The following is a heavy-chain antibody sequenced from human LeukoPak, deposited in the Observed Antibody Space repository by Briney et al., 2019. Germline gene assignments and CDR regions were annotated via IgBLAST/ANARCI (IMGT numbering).Heavy chain of an antibody. V-gene: IGHV1-2*02. CDR3: ARSAAAGTETYGMDV. J-gene: IGHJ6*02. CDR2: INHNSGGT. D-gene: IGHD6-13*01. Sequence: ASVRVSFKASGYTFTGYYRHWVRQAPGQGLEWMGWINHNSGGTNYAQKFQGRVTMTRDTSISTAYMELSRLRSDDTAVYYCARSAAAGTETYGMDVWGQGTTVTVSS. CDR1: GYTFTGYY.